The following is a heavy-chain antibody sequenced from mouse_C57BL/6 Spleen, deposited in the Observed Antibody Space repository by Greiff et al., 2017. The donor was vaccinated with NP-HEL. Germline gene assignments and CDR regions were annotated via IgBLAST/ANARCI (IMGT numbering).Heavy chain of an antibody. D-gene: IGHD1-1*01. J-gene: IGHJ1*03. CDR1: GFTFSDYY. CDR3: ARGSYGSSWYFDV. Sequence: EVKLMESEGGLVQPGSSMKLSCTASGFTFSDYYMAWVRQVPEKGLEWVANINYDGSSTYYLDSLKSRFIISRDNAKNILYLQMSSLKSEDTATYYCARGSYGSSWYFDVWGTGTTVTVSS. V-gene: IGHV5-16*01. CDR2: INYDGSST.